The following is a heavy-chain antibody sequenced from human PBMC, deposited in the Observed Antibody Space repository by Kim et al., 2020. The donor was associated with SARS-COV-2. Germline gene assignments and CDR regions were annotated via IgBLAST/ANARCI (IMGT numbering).Heavy chain of an antibody. Sequence: GESLKISCKGSGYSFTSYWISWVRQMPGKGLEWMGRIDPSDSYTNYSPSFQGHVTISADKSISTAYLQWSSLKASDTAMYYCARLINSRYYGSGSRPGQLDPWGQGTLVTVSS. CDR1: GYSFTSYW. J-gene: IGHJ5*02. D-gene: IGHD3-10*01. CDR2: IDPSDSYT. V-gene: IGHV5-10-1*01. CDR3: ARLINSRYYGSGSRPGQLDP.